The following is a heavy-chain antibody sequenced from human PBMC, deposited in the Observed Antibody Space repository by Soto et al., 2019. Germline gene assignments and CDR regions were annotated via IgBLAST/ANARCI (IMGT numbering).Heavy chain of an antibody. CDR2: INHSGST. CDR1: GGSFSGYY. J-gene: IGHJ6*03. CDR3: AGSRGSPYYMDF. Sequence: PSETLSLTCADYGGSFSGYYWSWIRQPPGKGLEWIGEINHSGSTNYNPSLKSRVTISVDASKNQFSLKLSSVTAADATVYYCAGSRGSPYYMDFWGQGTKVTVSS. V-gene: IGHV4-34*01.